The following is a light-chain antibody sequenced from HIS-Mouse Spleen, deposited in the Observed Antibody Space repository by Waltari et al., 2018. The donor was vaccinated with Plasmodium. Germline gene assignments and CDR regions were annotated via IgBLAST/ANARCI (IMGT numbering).Light chain of an antibody. J-gene: IGKJ2*01. CDR3: QQYNNWPPYT. Sequence: EIVMTQSPATLSVSPGERATLSCRASQSGSSNLAWYMQKPGQSPRLLIYGAATRATGIPARFSGSGSGTEFTLTISSMQSEDFAVYYCQQYNNWPPYTVGQGTKLEIK. V-gene: IGKV3-15*01. CDR1: QSGSSN. CDR2: GAA.